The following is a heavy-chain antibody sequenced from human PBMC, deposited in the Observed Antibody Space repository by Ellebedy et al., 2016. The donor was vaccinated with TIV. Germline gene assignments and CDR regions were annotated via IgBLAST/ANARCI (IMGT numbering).Heavy chain of an antibody. CDR1: GYTFTSYY. D-gene: IGHD6-19*01. CDR2: INPSGGRT. V-gene: IGHV1-46*01. CDR3: AIRYSSGWSLDY. Sequence: ASVKVSCXASGYTFTSYYMHWVRQAPGQGLEWMGIINPSGGRTSYAQKFQGRVTMTRDTSTSTVYIELSSLRSEDTAVYYCAIRYSSGWSLDYWGQGTLVTVSS. J-gene: IGHJ4*02.